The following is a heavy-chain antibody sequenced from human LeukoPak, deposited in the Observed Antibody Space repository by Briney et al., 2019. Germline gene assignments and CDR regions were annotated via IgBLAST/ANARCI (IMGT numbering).Heavy chain of an antibody. CDR1: GGSISSSSYY. CDR3: ARGRSPITMVRGVKGGNYYYMDV. V-gene: IGHV4-39*01. J-gene: IGHJ6*03. CDR2: IYYSGST. D-gene: IGHD3-10*01. Sequence: KTSETLSLTCTVSGGSISSSSYYWGWIRQPPGKGLEWIGSIYYSGSTYYNPSLKSRVTISVDTSKNQFSLKLSSVTAADTAVYYCARGRSPITMVRGVKGGNYYYMDVWGKGTTVTVSS.